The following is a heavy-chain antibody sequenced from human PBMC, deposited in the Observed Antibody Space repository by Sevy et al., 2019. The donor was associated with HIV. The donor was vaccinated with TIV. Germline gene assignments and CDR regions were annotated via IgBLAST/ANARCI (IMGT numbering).Heavy chain of an antibody. D-gene: IGHD3-22*01. CDR3: ASTREYYSDNSGYFDY. CDR2: FDPEDGAR. CDR1: GHTLTELP. V-gene: IGHV1-24*01. J-gene: IGHJ4*02. Sequence: ASVKVSCKFSGHTLTELPIHWVRQAPGKRLEWMGRFDPEDGARIYAQKFQGRVTMTEDTSTDTAYMELSSLRSEDTALYYCASTREYYSDNSGYFDYWGQGTLVTVSS.